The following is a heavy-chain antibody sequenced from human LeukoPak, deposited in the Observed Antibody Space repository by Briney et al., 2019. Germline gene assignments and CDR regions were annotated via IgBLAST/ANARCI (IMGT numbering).Heavy chain of an antibody. J-gene: IGHJ5*02. CDR3: ARDRAGTQAWVEFDP. CDR1: GFTVSSNY. Sequence: GGSLRLSCAASGFTVSSNYMSWVRQAPGRGLEWVSLIYADGTTHYADSVKGRFTISRDNSKNTVYLQMNSVRPEDTAVYYCARDRAGTQAWVEFDPWGQGTLVTVSS. D-gene: IGHD3-10*01. V-gene: IGHV3-66*02. CDR2: IYADGTT.